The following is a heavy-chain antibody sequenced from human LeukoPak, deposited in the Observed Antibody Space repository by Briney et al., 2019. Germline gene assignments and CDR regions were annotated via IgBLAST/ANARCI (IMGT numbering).Heavy chain of an antibody. V-gene: IGHV3-30*02. CDR3: AKDEGLRSGPYYFDY. CDR1: GFTFSSYG. Sequence: GGSLRLSCAASGFTFSSYGMSWVRQAPGKGLEWVAFIRYDGSNKYYADSVKGRFTISRDNSKNTLYLQMNSLRAEDTAVYYCAKDEGLRSGPYYFDYWGQGTLVTVSS. CDR2: IRYDGSNK. J-gene: IGHJ4*02. D-gene: IGHD6-19*01.